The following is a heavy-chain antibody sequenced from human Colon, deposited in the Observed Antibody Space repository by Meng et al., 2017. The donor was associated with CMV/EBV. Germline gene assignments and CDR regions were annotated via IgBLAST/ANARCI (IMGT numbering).Heavy chain of an antibody. CDR3: ARAPIAARQGYFDF. CDR2: ISSSSSTI. D-gene: IGHD6-6*01. Sequence: GESLKISCVGSGFMFEKYEMNWVRQAPGKGPEWISYISSSSSTIKYADSVRGRFTTSRDNAKQSMYLQMNSLRVEDTAVYYCARAPIAARQGYFDFWGQGALVTVSS. CDR1: GFMFEKYE. J-gene: IGHJ4*02. V-gene: IGHV3-48*03.